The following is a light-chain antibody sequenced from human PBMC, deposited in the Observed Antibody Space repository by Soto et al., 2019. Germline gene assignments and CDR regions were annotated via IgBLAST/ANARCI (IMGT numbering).Light chain of an antibody. Sequence: EIVLTQSPATLSVSPGERVTLSCRASQSVRSHLAWYRQRPGQVPRLLIYDASSRATGIPARFSGTGSGTECALTISNLESEDFAIYYCQQYNTWPFTFGGGTRVEFK. CDR1: QSVRSH. V-gene: IGKV3-15*01. CDR3: QQYNTWPFT. J-gene: IGKJ4*01. CDR2: DAS.